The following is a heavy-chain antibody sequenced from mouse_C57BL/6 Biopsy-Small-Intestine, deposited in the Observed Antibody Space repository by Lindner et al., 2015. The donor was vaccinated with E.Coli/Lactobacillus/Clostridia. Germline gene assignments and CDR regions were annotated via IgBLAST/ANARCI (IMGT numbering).Heavy chain of an antibody. CDR3: ARGAHYRYEGYAMDY. V-gene: IGHV1-34*02. D-gene: IGHD2-14*01. J-gene: IGHJ4*01. Sequence: VQLQESGPELVKPGASVKISCKASGYTFTDYNMDWVKQSHGKSLEWIGYIYPNNGGTGYNQKFKSKATLTVDKSSSTAYMELHSLTSEDSAVYYCARGAHYRYEGYAMDYWGQGTSVTVSS. CDR2: IYPNNGGT. CDR1: GYTFTDYN.